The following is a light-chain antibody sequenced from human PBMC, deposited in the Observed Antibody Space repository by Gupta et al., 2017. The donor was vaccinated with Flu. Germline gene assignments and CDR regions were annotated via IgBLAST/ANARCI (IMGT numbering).Light chain of an antibody. Sequence: DMQLTQSPSFLSASVGDRVTITCRAMQGISSYLAWYQQEPGKAPKLLIYGASTLQTGVPARFSGSGSWTEFTLTISSLQPEDFATSYCLQLKSYPYTFGPGTKVGIK. J-gene: IGKJ2*01. CDR3: LQLKSYPYT. CDR1: QGISSY. V-gene: IGKV1-9*01. CDR2: GAS.